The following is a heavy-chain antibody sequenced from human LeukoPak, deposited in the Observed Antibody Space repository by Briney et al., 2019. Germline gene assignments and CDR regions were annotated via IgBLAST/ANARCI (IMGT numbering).Heavy chain of an antibody. CDR1: GGTFSSYA. CDR2: IIPIFGTA. J-gene: IGHJ4*02. V-gene: IGHV1-69*13. Sequence: SVKVSCKASGGTFSSYAISWVRQAPGQGLEWMGGIIPIFGTANYAQKFQGRVTITADESTSTAYMELSSLRSEDTAVYYCARDRFYYGGGSFYGGFDYGAQGTLVTVSS. CDR3: ARDRFYYGGGSFYGGFDY. D-gene: IGHD3-10*01.